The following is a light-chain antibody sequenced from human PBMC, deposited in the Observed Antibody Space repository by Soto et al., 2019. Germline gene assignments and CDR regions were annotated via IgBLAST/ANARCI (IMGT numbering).Light chain of an antibody. Sequence: EIVLTQSPGTLSLSPGERATLSCRASQSVSSSYLAWYQQKPGQAPRLLIYGASSRTTGIPDRFSGSGSATDFTLTISRREPEDYAVYYCHQYGSSRLTFGAGTKVDIK. CDR2: GAS. CDR1: QSVSSSY. CDR3: HQYGSSRLT. V-gene: IGKV3-20*01. J-gene: IGKJ3*01.